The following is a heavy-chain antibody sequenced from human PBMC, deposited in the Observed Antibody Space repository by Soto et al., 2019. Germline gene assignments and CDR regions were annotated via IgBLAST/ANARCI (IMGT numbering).Heavy chain of an antibody. CDR3: ARGGGLCWYFDL. J-gene: IGHJ2*01. CDR1: GYTFTSYA. CDR2: INAGNGNT. Sequence: QVQLVQSGAEVKKPGASVKVSCKASGYTFTSYAMHWVRQAPGQRLEWMGWINAGNGNTKYSQKFQGRVTITRDTSVCTAYMELSSLRSEDTVVYFFARGGGLCWYFDLWGSGTLVTVPS. D-gene: IGHD3-16*01. V-gene: IGHV1-3*01.